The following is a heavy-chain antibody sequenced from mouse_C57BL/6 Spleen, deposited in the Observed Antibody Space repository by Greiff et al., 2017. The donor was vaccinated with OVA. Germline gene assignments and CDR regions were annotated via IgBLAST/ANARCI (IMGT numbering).Heavy chain of an antibody. CDR2: IQPNSGST. D-gene: IGHD4-1*01. J-gene: IGHJ2*01. V-gene: IGHV1-64*01. CDR1: GYTFTSYW. CDR3: ARDGAGTVYYFGY. Sequence: VQLQQPGAELVKPGASVKLSCKASGYTFTSYWMRWVKQRPGQGLEWIGMIQPNSGSTNYNEKFKSKATLTVDKSSSTAYMQLSNLTSEDSAVSYCARDGAGTVYYFGYWGQGTTLTVSS.